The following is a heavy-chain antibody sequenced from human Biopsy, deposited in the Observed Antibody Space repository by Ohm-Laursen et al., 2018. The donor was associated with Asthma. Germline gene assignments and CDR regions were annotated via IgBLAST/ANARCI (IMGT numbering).Heavy chain of an antibody. Sequence: ASVKVSCKASGGTFSRYAISWVRQAPGQGLEWMGGIIPIFGTSNYAQKFHGRVTMTRDTSINTVYMELSSLRSDDTAVYYCARGSKIGRPRLVFNWVRTDYYYSLDVWGQGTTVTVSS. CDR3: ARGSKIGRPRLVFNWVRTDYYYSLDV. CDR1: GGTFSRYA. J-gene: IGHJ6*02. CDR2: IIPIFGTS. V-gene: IGHV1-69*05. D-gene: IGHD7-27*01.